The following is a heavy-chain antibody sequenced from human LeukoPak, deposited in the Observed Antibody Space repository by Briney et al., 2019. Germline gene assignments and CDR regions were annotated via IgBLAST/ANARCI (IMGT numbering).Heavy chain of an antibody. V-gene: IGHV1-18*01. CDR2: ISAYNGNT. D-gene: IGHD3-3*01. CDR3: ARGRSMNYEFWSGYYTWEDYYYGMDV. J-gene: IGHJ6*02. Sequence: ASVKVSCKASGYTFTSYGISWVRQAPGQGLEWMGWISAYNGNTNYAQKLQGRVTMTTDTSTTTAYMELRSLRYDDTAVYYCARGRSMNYEFWSGYYTWEDYYYGMDVWGQGTTVTVSS. CDR1: GYTFTSYG.